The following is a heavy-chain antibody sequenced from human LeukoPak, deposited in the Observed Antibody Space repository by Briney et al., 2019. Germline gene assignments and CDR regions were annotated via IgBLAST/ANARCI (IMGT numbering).Heavy chain of an antibody. CDR2: IIPIFGTA. J-gene: IGHJ6*02. Sequence: ASVKVSCKASGGTFSSYAISWVRQAPGQGLEWMGGIIPIFGTANYAQKLQGRVTITADESTSTAYMELSSLRSEDTAVYYCARNPLVGYYDFWSGYLYYGMDVWGQGTTVTVSS. CDR3: ARNPLVGYYDFWSGYLYYGMDV. D-gene: IGHD3-3*01. CDR1: GGTFSSYA. V-gene: IGHV1-69*01.